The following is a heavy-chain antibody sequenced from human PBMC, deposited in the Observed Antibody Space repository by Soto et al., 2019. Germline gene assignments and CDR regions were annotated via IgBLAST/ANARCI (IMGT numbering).Heavy chain of an antibody. J-gene: IGHJ1*01. D-gene: IGHD2-15*01. CDR1: GFTFSNYG. CDR3: AKDSPVGVPLLRDLHD. CDR2: ISGSGGST. V-gene: IGHV3-23*01. Sequence: GGSLRLSCAASGFTFSNYGMSWVRQAPGKGLEWVSVISGSGGSTYYADSVKGRFTLSRDNSKNTVYLQMNSLSAEDTAVYYCAKDSPVGVPLLRDLHDWGQGTLVTVSS.